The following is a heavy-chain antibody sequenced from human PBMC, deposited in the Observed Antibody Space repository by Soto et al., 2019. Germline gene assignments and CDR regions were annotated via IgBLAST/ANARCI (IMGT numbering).Heavy chain of an antibody. CDR3: ARANYCDYWDY. D-gene: IGHD1-7*01. Sequence: QVQLVVYGGGVVQPGRSLRLSCATSGFTFSGFSMHWVRQAPGKGLEWVAVVIYDGSRKYYADSVQGRFTISRDNTKNTLYLQMNSLRPEDTAVYYGARANYCDYWDYRGQGTLVTVSS. CDR2: VIYDGSRK. CDR1: GFTFSGFS. V-gene: IGHV3-30-3*01. J-gene: IGHJ4*02.